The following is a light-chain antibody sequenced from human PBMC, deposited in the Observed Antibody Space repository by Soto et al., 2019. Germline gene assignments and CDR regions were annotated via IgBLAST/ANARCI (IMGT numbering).Light chain of an antibody. Sequence: QSVLTQPTSVSAAPGQKVTISCSGSSSNIGNNYVSWYQQLPGTAPKLLIYDNNKRPSGIPDRFSGSKSGTSATLGITGLQTGDEADYYCGTWDSSLSAVVFGGGTKVTVL. CDR1: SSNIGNNY. J-gene: IGLJ2*01. CDR3: GTWDSSLSAVV. V-gene: IGLV1-51*01. CDR2: DNN.